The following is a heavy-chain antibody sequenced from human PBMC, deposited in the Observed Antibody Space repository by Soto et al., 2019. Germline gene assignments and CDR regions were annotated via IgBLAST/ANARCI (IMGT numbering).Heavy chain of an antibody. J-gene: IGHJ3*01. V-gene: IGHV4-59*08. CDR1: GGSISSYY. D-gene: IGHD2-15*01. CDR3: ARTQDSGSTDV. Sequence: SETMSLTCTVAGGSISSYYWSWIRQPPGKGLEWIGYIHYSGNTKYNPSLRSRLIISIDTSKNQFSLILSSVTAADTAVYYCARTQDSGSTDVWGQGPLVTVSS. CDR2: IHYSGNT.